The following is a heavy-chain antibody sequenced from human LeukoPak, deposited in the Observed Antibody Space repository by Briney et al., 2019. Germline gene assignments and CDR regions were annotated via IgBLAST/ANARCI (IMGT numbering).Heavy chain of an antibody. V-gene: IGHV3-66*01. CDR3: ASLYGSGSPEG. J-gene: IGHJ4*02. D-gene: IGHD3-10*01. CDR2: IYSGGSK. Sequence: GGSLRLSCAASGFIVSTNYMSWVRQAPGKGLEWVSTIYSGGSKYYADSLKGRFTISRDNAKNSLYLQMNSLRAEDTAVYYCASLYGSGSPEGWGQGTLVTVSS. CDR1: GFIVSTNY.